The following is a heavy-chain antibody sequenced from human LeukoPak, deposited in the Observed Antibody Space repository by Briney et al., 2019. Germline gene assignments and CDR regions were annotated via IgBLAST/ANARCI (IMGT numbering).Heavy chain of an antibody. CDR1: GFSVRSDY. V-gene: IGHV3-48*03. D-gene: IGHD2-2*01. CDR3: ASAASMPYCSSTSCYGNYYYYYYMDV. CDR2: ISSSGSTI. J-gene: IGHJ6*03. Sequence: PGGSLRLSCAASGFSVRSDYMNWVRQAPGKGLEWVSYISSSGSTIYYADSVKGRFTISRDNAKNSLYLQMNSLRAEDTAVYYCASAASMPYCSSTSCYGNYYYYYYMDVWGKGTTVTISS.